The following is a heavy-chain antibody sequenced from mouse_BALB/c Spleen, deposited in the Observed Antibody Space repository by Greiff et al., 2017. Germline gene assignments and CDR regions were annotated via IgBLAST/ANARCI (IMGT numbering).Heavy chain of an antibody. CDR1: GFAFTDYL. Sequence: VQLQQSGAELVRPGTSVKLSCTASGFAFTDYLIEWVKQRPGQGLEWIGVINPGSGGTNYNAKFKGKATLTADKSSSTAYMQLSSLTSDDTAVYYCARRNSAWFAYWGQGTLVTVSA. V-gene: IGHV1-54*01. J-gene: IGHJ3*01. D-gene: IGHD3-1*01. CDR3: ARRNSAWFAY. CDR2: INPGSGGT.